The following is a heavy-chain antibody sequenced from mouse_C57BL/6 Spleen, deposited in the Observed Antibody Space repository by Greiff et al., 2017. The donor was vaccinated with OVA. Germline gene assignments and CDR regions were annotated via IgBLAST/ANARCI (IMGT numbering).Heavy chain of an antibody. V-gene: IGHV1-15*01. CDR1: GYTFTDYE. J-gene: IGHJ3*01. CDR3: TITPWFAY. D-gene: IGHD1-3*01. Sequence: VQLQQSGAELVRPGASVTLSCKASGYTFTDYEMHWVKQTPVHGLEWIGAIDPETGGTAYNQKFKGKAILTADKSSSTAYMELRSLTSEDSAVYYCTITPWFAYWGQGTLVTVSA. CDR2: IDPETGGT.